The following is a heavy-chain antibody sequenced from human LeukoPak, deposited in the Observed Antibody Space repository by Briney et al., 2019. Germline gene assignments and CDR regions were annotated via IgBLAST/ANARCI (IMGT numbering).Heavy chain of an antibody. D-gene: IGHD6-6*01. CDR3: ARDRAFRSSSSVAGYYFDY. CDR1: GFTFSDYI. V-gene: IGHV3-23*01. CDR2: VTGSGITT. J-gene: IGHJ4*02. Sequence: GGSLRLSCVASGFTFSDYIMNWVRQAPGKGLEWVSTVTGSGITTSYAASVKGRFTISRDNSKNTLYLQMNSLRAEDTAVYYCARDRAFRSSSSVAGYYFDYWGQGTLVTVSS.